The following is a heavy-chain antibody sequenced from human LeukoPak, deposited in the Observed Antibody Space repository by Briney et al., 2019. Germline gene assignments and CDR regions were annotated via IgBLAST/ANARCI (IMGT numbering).Heavy chain of an antibody. J-gene: IGHJ4*02. D-gene: IGHD2-2*01. Sequence: GGSLRLSCAASEFTFSSYAMSSVRQAPGKGLEWVSAISGSGGCTYYADSVKGRFTISRDNSKNTLYLQMNSLRAEDTAVYYCAKVRASHYLVPAAAVDWGQGTLVTVSS. CDR3: AKVRASHYLVPAAAVD. CDR1: EFTFSSYA. CDR2: ISGSGGCT. V-gene: IGHV3-23*01.